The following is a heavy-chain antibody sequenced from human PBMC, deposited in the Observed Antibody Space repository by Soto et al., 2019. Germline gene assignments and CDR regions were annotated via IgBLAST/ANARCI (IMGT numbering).Heavy chain of an antibody. V-gene: IGHV3-23*01. D-gene: IGHD6-13*01. CDR2: ISGSGGST. J-gene: IGHJ6*02. CDR1: GFTFSSYA. CDR3: AKIFGPAAAGTYHVYGMDV. Sequence: ETLRLSCAASGFTFSSYAMSWVRQAPGKGLGWVSAISGSGGSTYYADSVKGRFTISRDNSKNTLYLQMNSLRAEDTAVYYCAKIFGPAAAGTYHVYGMDVWGQGTTVTVSS.